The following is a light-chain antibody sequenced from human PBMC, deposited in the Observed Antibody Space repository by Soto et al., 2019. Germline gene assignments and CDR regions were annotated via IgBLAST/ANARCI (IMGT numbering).Light chain of an antibody. CDR2: GAS. Sequence: EIVLTQSPGTLSLCPGENATLSLRASQSISSSYLALYQQKPGQAPRLLVYGASSRATGIPDRFSGSGSGTDFTLTVSRLEPEDFAVYYCQQYGSSRTFGQGTKVDIK. J-gene: IGKJ1*01. CDR1: QSISSSY. CDR3: QQYGSSRT. V-gene: IGKV3-20*01.